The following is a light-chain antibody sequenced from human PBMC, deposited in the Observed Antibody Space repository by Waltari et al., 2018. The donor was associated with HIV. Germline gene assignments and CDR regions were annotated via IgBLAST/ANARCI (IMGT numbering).Light chain of an antibody. J-gene: IGLJ3*02. Sequence: NFMLTQPHSVSESPGKTVTISCTRSSGSIASNYVQWYQQRPGSSPTTVIFEDNQRPSGFPDRFSVSIDSSSNSASLTISGLKTEDEADYYCQSYDSSTSWVFGGGTKLTVL. CDR2: EDN. CDR1: SGSIASNY. CDR3: QSYDSSTSWV. V-gene: IGLV6-57*01.